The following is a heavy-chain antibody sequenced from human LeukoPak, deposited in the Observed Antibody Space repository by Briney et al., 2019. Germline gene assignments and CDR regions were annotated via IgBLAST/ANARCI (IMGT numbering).Heavy chain of an antibody. CDR3: ARCGWPTAYYYYGMDV. CDR2: INHSGST. CDR1: GGSFSGYY. Sequence: NPSETLSLTCTVSGGSFSGYYWSWIRQPPGKGLEWIGEINHSGSTNYNPSLKSRVTISVDTSKNQFSLKLSPVTAADTAVYYCARCGWPTAYYYYGMDVWGQGTTVTVSS. V-gene: IGHV4-34*01. J-gene: IGHJ6*02. D-gene: IGHD2-15*01.